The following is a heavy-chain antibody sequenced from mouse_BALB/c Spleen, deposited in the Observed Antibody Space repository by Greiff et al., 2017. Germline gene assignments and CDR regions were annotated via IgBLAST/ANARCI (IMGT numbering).Heavy chain of an antibody. CDR1: GFTFSDYY. J-gene: IGHJ4*01. Sequence: EVKVEESGGDLVKPGGSLKLSCAASGFTFSDYYMYWVRQTPEKRLEWVATISDGGSYTYYPDSVKGRFTISRDNAKNNLYLQMSSLKSEDTAMYYCARDGRAMDYWGQGTSVTVSS. CDR3: ARDGRAMDY. V-gene: IGHV5-4*02. CDR2: ISDGGSYT.